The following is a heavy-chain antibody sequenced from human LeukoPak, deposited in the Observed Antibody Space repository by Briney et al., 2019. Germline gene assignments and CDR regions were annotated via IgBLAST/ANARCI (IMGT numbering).Heavy chain of an antibody. Sequence: GESLKISCKGSGYSFTSYWIGWVRQMPGKGLEWMGIIYPSDSDTRYSPSFQGQVTMSADRSTSTAYLQWRSLRASDTAMYFCAIDLHRDQWLVADIWGQGTMVTVSS. J-gene: IGHJ3*02. CDR1: GYSFTSYW. CDR2: IYPSDSDT. D-gene: IGHD6-19*01. V-gene: IGHV5-51*01. CDR3: AIDLHRDQWLVADI.